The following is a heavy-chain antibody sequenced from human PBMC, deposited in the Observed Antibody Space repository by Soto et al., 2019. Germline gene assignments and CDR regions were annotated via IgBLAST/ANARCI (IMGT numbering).Heavy chain of an antibody. J-gene: IGHJ4*02. CDR2: IYYSGST. CDR1: GGSISSYY. V-gene: IGHV4-59*08. Sequence: SETLSLTCTVSGGSISSYYWSWIRQPPGKGLEWIGYIYYSGSTNYNPSLKSRVTISVDTSKNQFSLKLSSVTAADTAVYYCARHIRAAGSVYYFDYWGQRTLVTVSS. D-gene: IGHD6-13*01. CDR3: ARHIRAAGSVYYFDY.